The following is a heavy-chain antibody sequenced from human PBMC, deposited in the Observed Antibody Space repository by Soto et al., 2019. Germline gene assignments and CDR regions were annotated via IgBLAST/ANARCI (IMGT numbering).Heavy chain of an antibody. Sequence: SVKVSCKASGFTFTSSAVQWVRQARGQRLEWIGWIVVGSGNTNYAQKFQERVTITRDMSTSTAYMELSSLRSEDTAVYYCAAGVGATIDWFDPWAQGTLLTVSS. D-gene: IGHD1-26*01. CDR3: AAGVGATIDWFDP. CDR1: GFTFTSSA. V-gene: IGHV1-58*01. CDR2: IVVGSGNT. J-gene: IGHJ5*02.